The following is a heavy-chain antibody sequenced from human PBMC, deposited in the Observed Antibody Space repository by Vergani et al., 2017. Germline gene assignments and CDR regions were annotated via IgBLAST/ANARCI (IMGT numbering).Heavy chain of an antibody. CDR2: IYPADSDT. V-gene: IGHV5-51*01. Sequence: EVELVQSGPEMRKPGESLKISCKGSEYSFGNYWIGWVRQMPGKGLEWMGIIYPADSDTSYSPSFQGQVTISADKSISTAFLQLDSLKASDTALYYCARHATYTDSWGQGTLVTVSS. CDR1: EYSFGNYW. CDR3: ARHATYTDS. J-gene: IGHJ4*02.